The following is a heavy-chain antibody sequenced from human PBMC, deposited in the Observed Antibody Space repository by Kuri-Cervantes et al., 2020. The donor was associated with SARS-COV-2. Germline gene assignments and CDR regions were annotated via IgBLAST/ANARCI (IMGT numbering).Heavy chain of an antibody. D-gene: IGHD4-17*01. CDR1: GYTFTSYY. J-gene: IGHJ4*02. V-gene: IGHV1-46*01. CDR2: INPSGGST. CDR3: ARSPSNGDYDGWFDY. Sequence: ASVKASCKASGYTFTSYYMHWVRQAPGQGLEWMGIINPSGGSTSYAQKFQGRVTMTRDTSTSTVYMELSSLRSEDTAVYYCARSPSNGDYDGWFDYWGQGTLVTVSS.